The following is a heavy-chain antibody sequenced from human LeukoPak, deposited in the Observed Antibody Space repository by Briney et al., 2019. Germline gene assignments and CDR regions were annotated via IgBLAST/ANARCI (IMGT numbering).Heavy chain of an antibody. Sequence: GESLKISCKGYGYSFTNYWIGWVRQMPGKGLEWTGIIHPGHSDTRYSPSFQGQVTISADKSISTAYLQWSSLKASDTAMYYCARHRYSSGWTRIFDYWGQGTLVTVSS. D-gene: IGHD6-19*01. CDR2: IHPGHSDT. J-gene: IGHJ4*02. CDR1: GYSFTNYW. CDR3: ARHRYSSGWTRIFDY. V-gene: IGHV5-51*01.